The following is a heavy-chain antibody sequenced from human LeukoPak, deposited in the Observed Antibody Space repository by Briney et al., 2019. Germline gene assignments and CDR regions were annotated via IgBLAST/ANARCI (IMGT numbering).Heavy chain of an antibody. Sequence: ASVKVSCKASGYTFTSYDINWVRQATGQGLEWMGWMNPNSGNTGYAQKFQGRVTMTRNTSISTAYMELSSLRSEDTAVYYCARVNGAAAGLDYWGQGTLVTVSS. D-gene: IGHD6-13*01. J-gene: IGHJ4*02. CDR1: GYTFTSYD. V-gene: IGHV1-8*01. CDR3: ARVNGAAAGLDY. CDR2: MNPNSGNT.